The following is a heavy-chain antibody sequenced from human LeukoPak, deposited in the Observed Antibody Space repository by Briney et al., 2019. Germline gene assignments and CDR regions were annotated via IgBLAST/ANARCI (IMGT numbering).Heavy chain of an antibody. D-gene: IGHD6-13*01. CDR3: ARDLVDFGGSSWYLDYYMDV. CDR2: IWYDGSNK. J-gene: IGHJ6*03. Sequence: GGSLRLSCAASGFTFSSYGMHWVRQAPGKGLEWVAVIWYDGSNKYYADPVKGRFTISRDNSKNTLYLQMNSLRAEDTAVYYCARDLVDFGGSSWYLDYYMDVWGKGTTVTVSS. V-gene: IGHV3-33*01. CDR1: GFTFSSYG.